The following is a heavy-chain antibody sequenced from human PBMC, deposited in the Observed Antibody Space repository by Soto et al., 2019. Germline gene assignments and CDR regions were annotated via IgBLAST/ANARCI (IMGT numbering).Heavy chain of an antibody. Sequence: GGSVRLSCAASGFTFSRYSIHWVRQAPGKGLEWVAVISYDGSDKYYADSVKGRFTISRDNSRNTLYLQMNSLRPEDTAVYYCARVYSSLDYGIDYWGQGTLVTVSS. CDR1: GFTFSRYS. CDR3: ARVYSSLDYGIDY. J-gene: IGHJ4*02. CDR2: ISYDGSDK. D-gene: IGHD6-6*01. V-gene: IGHV3-30-3*01.